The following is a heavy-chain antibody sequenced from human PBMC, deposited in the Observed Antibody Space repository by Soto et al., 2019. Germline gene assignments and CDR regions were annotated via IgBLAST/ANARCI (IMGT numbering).Heavy chain of an antibody. CDR1: GGIFSTCV. D-gene: IGHD2-2*01. V-gene: IGHV1-69*01. CDR3: ARGYCSISSCSNWLDP. CDR2: IIPFLGTP. J-gene: IGHJ5*02. Sequence: QVRLVQSGAEVKKPGSSVKISCKTSGGIFSTCVFSWVRQAPGQGLEWMGGIIPFLGTPNYAQSFQGRVTITADESTSTAYMELSSLRSEDTAVYYCARGYCSISSCSNWLDPWGQGTLVTVSS.